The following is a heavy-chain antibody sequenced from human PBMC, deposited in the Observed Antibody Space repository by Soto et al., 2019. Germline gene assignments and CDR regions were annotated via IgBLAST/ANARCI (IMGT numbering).Heavy chain of an antibody. CDR3: VRVLYDSGVVDF. V-gene: IGHV3-53*01. Sequence: QLVESGGGLFQAGGSTRLSCLASGFTVSRYDMAWVRQAPGKGLEWASIIQTGGATYYTDSAQGRFTISRDNSRNTVYLQMSSLRVEDTGVYSCVRVLYDSGVVDFWGQGSPITLS. CDR1: GFTVSRYD. CDR2: IQTGGAT. D-gene: IGHD5-12*01. J-gene: IGHJ4*02.